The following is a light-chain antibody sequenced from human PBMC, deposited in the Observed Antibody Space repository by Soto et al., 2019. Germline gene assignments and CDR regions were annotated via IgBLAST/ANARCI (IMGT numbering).Light chain of an antibody. CDR1: QDINSW. V-gene: IGKV1D-16*01. CDR3: QQYNSYPHT. CDR2: AAS. J-gene: IGKJ4*01. Sequence: DVQMTQSPSSLSASVGDRVTITCRASQDINSWLAWYQQKPGNAPKSLIYAASSLQTGVPSRFSGSASGTDFTLTISNLQPEDSATYYCQQYNSYPHTFGGGTKVEIK.